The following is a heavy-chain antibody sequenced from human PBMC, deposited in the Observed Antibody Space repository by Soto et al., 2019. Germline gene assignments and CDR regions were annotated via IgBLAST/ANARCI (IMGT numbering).Heavy chain of an antibody. CDR3: ARGSGYDYDSSGYYYFDY. CDR2: INPNSGGT. Sequence: ASVKVSCKASGYTFTGYYMHWVRQAPGQGLEWMGWINPNSGGTNYAQKFQGWVTMTRDTSISTAYMELSRLRSDDTAVYYCARGSGYDYDSSGYYYFDYWGQGTRVTVSS. D-gene: IGHD3-22*01. CDR1: GYTFTGYY. V-gene: IGHV1-2*04. J-gene: IGHJ4*02.